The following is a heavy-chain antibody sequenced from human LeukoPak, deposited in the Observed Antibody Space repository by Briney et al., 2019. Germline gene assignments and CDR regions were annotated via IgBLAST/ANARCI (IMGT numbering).Heavy chain of an antibody. J-gene: IGHJ4*02. Sequence: PGGSLRLSCAASGFTFSSYGMHWVRQAPGKGLEWVSYISSSGTTIYYADSVKGRFTISRDNAKNSLYLQMNSLRAEDTAVYYCARRYCSSTSCLIDYWGQGTLVTVSS. CDR1: GFTFSSYG. CDR3: ARRYCSSTSCLIDY. D-gene: IGHD2-2*01. CDR2: ISSSGTTI. V-gene: IGHV3-48*04.